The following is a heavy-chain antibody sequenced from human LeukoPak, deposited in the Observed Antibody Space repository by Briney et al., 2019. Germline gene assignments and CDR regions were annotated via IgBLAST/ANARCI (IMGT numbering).Heavy chain of an antibody. D-gene: IGHD3-3*01. CDR3: ARERGGGGFGVVIKRSYYYMDV. J-gene: IGHJ6*03. Sequence: SETLSLTRTVSGGSISRYYWSWIRQPAGKGLEWIGRIYNTGTTNHNPSLKSRVTMSVDTSKNQFSLRLSSVTAADTAVYYCARERGGGGFGVVIKRSYYYMDVWGKGTTVTVSS. CDR1: GGSISRYY. V-gene: IGHV4-4*07. CDR2: IYNTGTT.